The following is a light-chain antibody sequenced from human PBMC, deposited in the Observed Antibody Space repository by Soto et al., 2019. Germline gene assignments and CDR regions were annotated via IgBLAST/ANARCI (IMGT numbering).Light chain of an antibody. CDR2: NNN. CDR3: ATWDDSLNARGV. CDR1: RSNIGNNA. J-gene: IGLJ3*02. Sequence: QSVLTQTPSASGTPGQTVTISCSGSRSNIGNNAVSWYQQFPGTAPILLIYNNNQRPSGVPDRFSGSKSGTSASLAISGLQSEDEADYYCATWDDSLNARGVFGGGTKLTVL. V-gene: IGLV1-44*01.